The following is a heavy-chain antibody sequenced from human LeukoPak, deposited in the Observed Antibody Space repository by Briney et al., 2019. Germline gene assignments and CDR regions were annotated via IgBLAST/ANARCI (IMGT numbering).Heavy chain of an antibody. Sequence: GASVKVSCKASGYTFTSYYMHWVRQAPGQGLEWMGGIIPIFGTANYAQKFQGRVTITADKSTSTAYMELSSLRSEDTAVYYCAREGSGVVVPAAIEGDNWFDPWGQGTLVTVSS. V-gene: IGHV1-69*06. D-gene: IGHD2-2*01. CDR1: GYTFTSYY. J-gene: IGHJ5*02. CDR2: IIPIFGTA. CDR3: AREGSGVVVPAAIEGDNWFDP.